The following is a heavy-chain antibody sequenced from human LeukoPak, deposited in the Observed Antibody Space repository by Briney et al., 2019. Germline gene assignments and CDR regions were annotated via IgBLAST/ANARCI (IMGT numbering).Heavy chain of an antibody. CDR2: IYPGDSDT. CDR3: ATNFASGSYGPFDY. Sequence: GESLKISCNGSGYSFTNYWIGWVRQMPGKGLEWMGIIYPGDSDTRYSPSFQGQVTISADKSITTAYLQWSSLKASDTAMYYCATNFASGSYGPFDYWGQGTLVTVPS. CDR1: GYSFTNYW. D-gene: IGHD3-10*01. V-gene: IGHV5-51*01. J-gene: IGHJ4*02.